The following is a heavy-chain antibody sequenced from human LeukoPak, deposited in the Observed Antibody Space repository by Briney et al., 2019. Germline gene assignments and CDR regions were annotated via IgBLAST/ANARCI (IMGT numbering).Heavy chain of an antibody. CDR2: ISGSGDST. CDR3: AKDRSPSLPLVGATGYFDY. Sequence: GGSLRLSCAASGFTFSTYAVNWVRQAPGKGLEWVSTISGSGDSTYYADSVKGRFTISRDNSKNTLYLQMNSLRAEDTAVYYCAKDRSPSLPLVGATGYFDYWGQGTLVTVSS. J-gene: IGHJ4*02. V-gene: IGHV3-23*01. D-gene: IGHD1-26*01. CDR1: GFTFSTYA.